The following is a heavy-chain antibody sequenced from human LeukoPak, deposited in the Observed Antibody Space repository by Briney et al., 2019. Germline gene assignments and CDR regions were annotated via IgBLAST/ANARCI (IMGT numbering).Heavy chain of an antibody. J-gene: IGHJ5*02. V-gene: IGHV4-59*01. CDR1: GFTFSSYE. CDR2: IYYSGST. Sequence: LRLSCAASGFTFSSYEMNWVRQAPGKGLEWVGYIYYSGSTNYNPSLKSRVTISVDTSKNQFSLKLSSVTAADTAVYYCARENLDWFDPRGQGTLVTVSS. CDR3: ARENLDWFDP. D-gene: IGHD3-16*01.